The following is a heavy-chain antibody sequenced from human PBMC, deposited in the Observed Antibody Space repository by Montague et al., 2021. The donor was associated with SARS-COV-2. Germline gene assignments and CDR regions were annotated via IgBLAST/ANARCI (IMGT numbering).Heavy chain of an antibody. Sequence: SETLSLTCAVYGGSFSDYYWSWIRQPPGKGLEWTGEINHSGSTGYNPSLKSRVTISVDTSKNQFFLRLTSVTAADTAVYYCARERQGNYFHYYGLDVWGQGTTVTVSS. D-gene: IGHD1-1*01. CDR2: INHSGST. CDR3: ARERQGNYFHYYGLDV. CDR1: GGSFSDYY. V-gene: IGHV4-34*01. J-gene: IGHJ6*02.